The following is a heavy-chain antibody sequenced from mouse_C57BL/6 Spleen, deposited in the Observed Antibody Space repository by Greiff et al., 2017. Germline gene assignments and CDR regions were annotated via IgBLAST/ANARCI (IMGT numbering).Heavy chain of an antibody. CDR3: TTSQGSLFAY. J-gene: IGHJ3*01. V-gene: IGHV14-4*01. CDR2: IDPENGDT. Sequence: VQLKESGAELVRPGASVKLSCTASGFNIKDDYMHWVKQRPEQGLEWIGWIDPENGDTEYASKFQGKATITADTSSNTAYLQLSSLTSEDTAVYYCTTSQGSLFAYWGQGTLVTVSA. CDR1: GFNIKDDY.